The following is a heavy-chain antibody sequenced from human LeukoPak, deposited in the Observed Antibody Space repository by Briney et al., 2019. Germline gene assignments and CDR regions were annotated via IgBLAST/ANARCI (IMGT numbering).Heavy chain of an antibody. D-gene: IGHD3-3*01. CDR3: AIGGAIDAPH. J-gene: IGHJ4*02. Sequence: GGSLRLSCAASGFTFSSYEMNWVRQAPGKGLEWVSYISSSGSTIYYADSVKGRFTISRDNAKNSLYLQMNSLRAEGTAVYYCAIGGAIDAPHWGQGTLVTVSS. CDR2: ISSSGSTI. CDR1: GFTFSSYE. V-gene: IGHV3-48*03.